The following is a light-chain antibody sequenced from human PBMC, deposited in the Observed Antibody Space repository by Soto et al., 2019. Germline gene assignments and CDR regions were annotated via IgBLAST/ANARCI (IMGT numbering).Light chain of an antibody. Sequence: QPVLTQSPSASASLGASVKLTCTLSSGHSSYAIAWHQQQPEKGPRYLMKLNSDGSHSKGDGIPDRFSGSSSGAERYLTISSLQSDAEADYYCQTWGTGIQVFGGGTKLTVL. J-gene: IGLJ2*01. CDR1: SGHSSYA. V-gene: IGLV4-69*01. CDR2: LNSDGSH. CDR3: QTWGTGIQV.